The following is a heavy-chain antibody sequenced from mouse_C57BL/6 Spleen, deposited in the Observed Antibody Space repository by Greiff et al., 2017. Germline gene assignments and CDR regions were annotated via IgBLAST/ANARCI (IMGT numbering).Heavy chain of an antibody. V-gene: IGHV1-54*01. CDR1: GYAFTNYL. CDR3: AREGDDY. Sequence: VQLQESGAELVRPGTSVKVSCKASGYAFTNYLIEWVKQRPGQGLEWIGVINPGSGGTNYNETFKGKATLTADKSSSTAYMQLSSLTSEDSAVYFCAREGDDYWGQGTTLTVSS. J-gene: IGHJ2*01. CDR2: INPGSGGT.